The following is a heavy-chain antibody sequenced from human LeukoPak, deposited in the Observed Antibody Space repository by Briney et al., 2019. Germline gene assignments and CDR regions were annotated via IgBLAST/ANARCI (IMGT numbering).Heavy chain of an antibody. CDR1: GFTVSGTH. CDR3: ARDQATSGGGLDS. Sequence: GGSLRPSCAASGFTVSGTHMSWVRQAPGKGLEWVSAIYTGGTTYYSDSVEGRFTISRDKSKNTLYLQMDSLRVEDTAVYYCARDQATSGGGLDSWGQGTLVTVSS. CDR2: IYTGGTT. J-gene: IGHJ4*02. D-gene: IGHD3-16*01. V-gene: IGHV3-53*01.